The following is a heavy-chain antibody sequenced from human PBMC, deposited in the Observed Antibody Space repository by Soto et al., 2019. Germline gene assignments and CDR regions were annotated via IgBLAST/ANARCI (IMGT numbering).Heavy chain of an antibody. CDR2: INHSGST. V-gene: IGHV4-34*01. D-gene: IGHD1-26*01. J-gene: IGHJ4*02. CDR3: AGRRFLDGRALDY. CDR1: GGSFSGYY. Sequence: SETLSLICAVYGGSFSGYYWSWIRQPPGKGLEWIGEINHSGSTNYNPSLKSRVTISVDTSKNQFSLKLSSVTAADTAVYYCAGRRFLDGRALDYWGQGTLVTVSS.